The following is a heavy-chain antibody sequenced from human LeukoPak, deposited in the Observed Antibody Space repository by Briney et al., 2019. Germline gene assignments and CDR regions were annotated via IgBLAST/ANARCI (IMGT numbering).Heavy chain of an antibody. Sequence: PSETLSLTCTVSGGSISSYYWSWIRQPPGKGLEWIGYIYYSGSTNHNPSLKSRVTISVDTSKNQFSLKLSSVTAADTAVYYCARVEFYYDSSGYYYYRFDPWGQGTLVTISS. J-gene: IGHJ5*02. CDR3: ARVEFYYDSSGYYYYRFDP. D-gene: IGHD3-22*01. V-gene: IGHV4-59*01. CDR2: IYYSGST. CDR1: GGSISSYY.